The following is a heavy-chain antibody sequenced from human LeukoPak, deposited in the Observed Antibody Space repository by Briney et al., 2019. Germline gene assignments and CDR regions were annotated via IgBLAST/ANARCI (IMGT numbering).Heavy chain of an antibody. CDR1: GFTFSSYA. J-gene: IGHJ4*02. D-gene: IGHD3-3*01. Sequence: TGESLRLSCAASGFTFSSYAMSWVRQAPGKGLEWVSAISGSGGSTYYADSVKGRFTISRDNSKNTLYLQMNSLRAEDTAVYYCAKATYYDFWSGYYTGYWGQGTLVTVSS. V-gene: IGHV3-23*01. CDR2: ISGSGGST. CDR3: AKATYYDFWSGYYTGY.